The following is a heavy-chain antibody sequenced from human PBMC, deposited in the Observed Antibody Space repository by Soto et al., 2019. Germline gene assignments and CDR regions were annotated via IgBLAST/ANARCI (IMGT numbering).Heavy chain of an antibody. CDR1: GXTFTNYG. D-gene: IGHD3-3*01. J-gene: IGHJ6*02. V-gene: IGHV1-2*04. CDR2: INPNSGGT. CDR3: ARSNYDFWSGYPRYYYGMDV. Sequence: ASVKVSCKASGXTFTNYGISWVRQAPGEGLEWMGWINPNSGGTNYAQKFQGWVTMTRDTSISTAYMELSRLRSDDTAVYYCARSNYDFWSGYPRYYYGMDVWGQGTTVTVSS.